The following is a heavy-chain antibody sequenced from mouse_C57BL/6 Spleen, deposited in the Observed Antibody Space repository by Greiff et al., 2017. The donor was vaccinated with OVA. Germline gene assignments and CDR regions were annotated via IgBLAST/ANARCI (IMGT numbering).Heavy chain of an antibody. V-gene: IGHV5-6*01. D-gene: IGHD1-1*01. CDR3: ARQDTTVVATNYFDD. CDR1: GFPFSSYG. CDR2: ICRGGSYT. Sequence: VQLKESGGDLVKPGGSLTLSCAASGFPFSSYGMSWVRQTPDNRLEWVATICRGGSYTSYPDSVKGRFTLSRDNAKNTLYLQMSGLKSEDRAMYYCARQDTTVVATNYFDDWGQGTTLTVSS. J-gene: IGHJ2*01.